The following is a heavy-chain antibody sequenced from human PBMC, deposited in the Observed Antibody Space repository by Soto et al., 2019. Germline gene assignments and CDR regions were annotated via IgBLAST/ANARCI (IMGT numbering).Heavy chain of an antibody. D-gene: IGHD4-17*01. CDR1: GFTFSSYA. Sequence: PGGSLRLSFAASGFTFSSYAMGWVRQAPGKGLEWVSAISGSGGSTYYADSVKGRFTISRDNSKNTLYLQMNSLRAEDTAVYYCANFVVYGDYNLDYWGQGTLVTVS. J-gene: IGHJ4*02. CDR3: ANFVVYGDYNLDY. V-gene: IGHV3-23*01. CDR2: ISGSGGST.